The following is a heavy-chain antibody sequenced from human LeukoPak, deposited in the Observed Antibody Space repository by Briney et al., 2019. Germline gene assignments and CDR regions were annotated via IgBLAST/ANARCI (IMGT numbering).Heavy chain of an antibody. CDR2: IYPGTADI. Sequence: GESLKISCKGSGYGFTTCWIGWVRQMPGKGLEWMGVIYPGTADITYSPSFQGQVTISADKSVSTAYLHWSSLKASDTAIYYCARHLSSITSCPTYWGQGTLVTVSS. CDR1: GYGFTTCW. CDR3: ARHLSSITSCPTY. D-gene: IGHD2-2*01. J-gene: IGHJ4*02. V-gene: IGHV5-51*01.